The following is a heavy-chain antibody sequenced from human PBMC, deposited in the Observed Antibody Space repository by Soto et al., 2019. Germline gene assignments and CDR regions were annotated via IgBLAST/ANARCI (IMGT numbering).Heavy chain of an antibody. CDR2: FYYGGNT. J-gene: IGHJ4*02. CDR3: ARFHGNDFWVFDH. CDR1: GDSISSSDYY. V-gene: IGHV4-39*01. D-gene: IGHD2-21*02. Sequence: TSETLSLTCTVSGDSISSSDYYWGWIRQPPGKGLEWVGSFYYGGNTYYNPSLKSRVTISVDTSKNQFSLKLNSVTAADTAVFYCARFHGNDFWVFDHWGQGNLVTVS.